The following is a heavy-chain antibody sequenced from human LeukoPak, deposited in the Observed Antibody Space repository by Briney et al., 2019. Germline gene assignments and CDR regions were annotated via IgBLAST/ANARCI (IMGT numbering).Heavy chain of an antibody. J-gene: IGHJ4*02. D-gene: IGHD4-11*01. CDR1: GFTFSHYG. CDR2: IWSDGSNK. Sequence: SGGSLRLSCAASGFTFSHYGFHWVRQAPGKGGEWVAVIWSDGSNKYYGDSVKGRFMIYRDDSQNTVYLQMNSLRAEDTAVYYCSKDAQRGFDYSNSLEYWGQGSLVTVSS. CDR3: SKDAQRGFDYSNSLEY. V-gene: IGHV3-33*06.